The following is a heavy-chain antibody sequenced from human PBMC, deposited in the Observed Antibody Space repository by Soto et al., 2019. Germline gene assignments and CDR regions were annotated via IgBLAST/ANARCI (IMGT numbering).Heavy chain of an antibody. J-gene: IGHJ6*02. V-gene: IGHV1-8*01. CDR1: GYTFTSYD. CDR3: ARAHHTDYNWNYPHYYYYYGMDV. Sequence: GASVKVSCKASGYTFTSYDINWVRQATGQGLEWMGWMNPNSGNTGYAQKFQGRVTMTRNTSISTAYMELSSLRSEDTAVYYCARAHHTDYNWNYPHYYYYYGMDVWGQGTTVTVSS. D-gene: IGHD1-7*01. CDR2: MNPNSGNT.